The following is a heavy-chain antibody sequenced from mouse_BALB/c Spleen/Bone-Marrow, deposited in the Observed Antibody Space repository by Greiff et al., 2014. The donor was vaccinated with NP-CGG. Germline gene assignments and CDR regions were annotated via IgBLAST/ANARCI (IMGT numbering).Heavy chain of an antibody. J-gene: IGHJ2*01. CDR3: ASYVYGYYFGY. CDR1: GFNVKDTY. Sequence: VQLQQSGAEPVKPGASVKLSCTASGFNVKDTYIHWVKQRPEQGLEWIGRIDPANGNTKYDPKFQGKATITADTSSNTAYLQLSSLTSEDTAVYYCASYVYGYYFGYWGQGTTLTVSS. D-gene: IGHD2-2*01. CDR2: IDPANGNT. V-gene: IGHV14-3*02.